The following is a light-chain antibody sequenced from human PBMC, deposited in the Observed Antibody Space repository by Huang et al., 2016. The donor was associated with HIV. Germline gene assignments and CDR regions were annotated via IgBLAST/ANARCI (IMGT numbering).Light chain of an antibody. CDR1: QGISNY. Sequence: DIQMTQSPSSLSASVGDRVTITCRASQGISNYLAWYQQKPGKFPKILIFAASTLQPGVPFRFSGSGSGTDFTLTISSLQPEDVSTYYCQKYNSAPWAFGQGTKVEIK. CDR2: AAS. CDR3: QKYNSAPWA. J-gene: IGKJ1*01. V-gene: IGKV1-27*01.